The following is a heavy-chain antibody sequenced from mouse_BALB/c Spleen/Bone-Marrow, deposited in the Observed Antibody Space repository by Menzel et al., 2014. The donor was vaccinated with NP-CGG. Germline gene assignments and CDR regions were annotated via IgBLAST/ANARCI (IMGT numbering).Heavy chain of an antibody. J-gene: IGHJ2*01. Sequence: QVQLQQSGAELVKPGASVKLSRKASGYTFTSYYMYWVKQRPGQGLEWIGEINPSNGGTNFNEKFKSKATLTVEKSSSRAYMQLSSLTSEDSAVYYCTRYGNDYFDYWGQGTPLTVSS. D-gene: IGHD2-1*01. CDR2: INPSNGGT. CDR1: GYTFTSYY. CDR3: TRYGNDYFDY. V-gene: IGHV1S81*02.